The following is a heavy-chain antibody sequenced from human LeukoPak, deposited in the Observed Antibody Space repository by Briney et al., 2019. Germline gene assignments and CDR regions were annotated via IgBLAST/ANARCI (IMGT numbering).Heavy chain of an antibody. V-gene: IGHV4-39*01. J-gene: IGHJ5*02. CDR2: IYYSGST. CDR3: VRHMELLGNWFDP. Sequence: SETLSLTRTVSGGSISSSSYYWGWIRQPPGKGLEWFGSIYYSGSTYYNPSLKSRVTISVDTSKNQFSLKLSSVTAADTAVYYCVRHMELLGNWFDPWGQGTLVTVST. CDR1: GGSISSSSYY. D-gene: IGHD1-26*01.